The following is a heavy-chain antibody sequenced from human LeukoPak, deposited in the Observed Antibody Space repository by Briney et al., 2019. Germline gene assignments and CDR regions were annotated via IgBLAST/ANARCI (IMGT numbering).Heavy chain of an antibody. Sequence: SQTLSLTCTVSGGSISSSRYYWGWISQPPGKGLERIGSICYSVCTYYNPSVQRRVTISVDTCKNPFSLKLSCVTAPATAVYYCARLSSSWYGDYWGQGTLVTVSS. J-gene: IGHJ4*02. CDR1: GGSISSSRYY. CDR3: ARLSSSWYGDY. D-gene: IGHD6-13*01. CDR2: ICYSVCT. V-gene: IGHV4-39*01.